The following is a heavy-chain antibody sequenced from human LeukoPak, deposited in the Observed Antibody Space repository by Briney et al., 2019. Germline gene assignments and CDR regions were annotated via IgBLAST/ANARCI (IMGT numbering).Heavy chain of an antibody. Sequence: PSETLSLTCAVSGGSISSSNWWSWIRQPPGKGLEWIGEIYHSGSTNYNPSLKSRVTISVDTSKNQFSLKLSSVTAADTAVYYCARETSGSWYYHYYYMDVWGKGTTVTIS. CDR1: GGSISSSNW. V-gene: IGHV4-4*02. J-gene: IGHJ6*03. CDR3: ARETSGSWYYHYYYMDV. CDR2: IYHSGST. D-gene: IGHD3-10*01.